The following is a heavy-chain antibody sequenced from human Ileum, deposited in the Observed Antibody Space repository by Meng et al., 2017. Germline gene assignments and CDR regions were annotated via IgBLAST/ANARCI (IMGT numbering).Heavy chain of an antibody. D-gene: IGHD4-17*01. J-gene: IGHJ5*02. CDR3: ARPSYGDYGVS. V-gene: IGHV3-73*01. CDR1: GFTFSDSA. CDR2: IRSKANSYTT. Sequence: EVQLVESGGVLVQPGGSLTLSCAASGFTFSDSAMYWVRQTSGKGLEWVGRIRSKANSYTTGYIASVKGRFTISRDNSKNTAYLQMNSLKIEDTAVYYCARPSYGDYGVSWGQGTLVTVSS.